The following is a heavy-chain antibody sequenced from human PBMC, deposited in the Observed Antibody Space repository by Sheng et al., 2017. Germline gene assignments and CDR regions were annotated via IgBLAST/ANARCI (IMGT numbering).Heavy chain of an antibody. CDR3: ARVQMTAIDNWFDP. Sequence: QVQLQESGPGLVKPSETLSLTCTVSGYSISSGYYWGWIRQPPGKGLEWIGSIYHSGSTYYNPSLKSRVTISVDTSKNQFSLKLSSVTAADTAVYYCARVQMTAIDNWFDPWGQGTLVTVSS. J-gene: IGHJ5*02. V-gene: IGHV4-38-2*02. CDR1: GYSISSGYY. D-gene: IGHD2-21*02. CDR2: IYHSGST.